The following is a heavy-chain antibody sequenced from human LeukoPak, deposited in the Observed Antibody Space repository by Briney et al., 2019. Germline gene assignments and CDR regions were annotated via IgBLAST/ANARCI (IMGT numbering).Heavy chain of an antibody. CDR3: ARRSGIAVAGAFDY. J-gene: IGHJ4*02. D-gene: IGHD6-19*01. V-gene: IGHV3-23*01. CDR2: ISGSGDST. CDR1: GFTFSNYA. Sequence: GGSLRLSCAASGFTFSNYAMRWVRQAPGKGLEWVSGISGSGDSTYYADSVKGRFTISRDNSKNTLYLQMYSLRAEDTAVYYCARRSGIAVAGAFDYWGQGTLVTVSS.